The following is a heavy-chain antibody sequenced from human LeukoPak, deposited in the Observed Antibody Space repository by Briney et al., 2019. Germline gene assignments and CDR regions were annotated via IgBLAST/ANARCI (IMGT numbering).Heavy chain of an antibody. D-gene: IGHD6-19*01. CDR2: IYTGDSDT. CDR1: GYSFTSYW. V-gene: IGHV5-51*01. Sequence: GGSLKISFKGSGYSFTSYWIGWVRQMPGKGLEWMVIIYTGDSDTRYSPSFQGQVTISADKSISTAYLQWSSLKASNTAMYYCARRAIAVAGFHFDYRGQGTLVTVSS. J-gene: IGHJ4*02. CDR3: ARRAIAVAGFHFDY.